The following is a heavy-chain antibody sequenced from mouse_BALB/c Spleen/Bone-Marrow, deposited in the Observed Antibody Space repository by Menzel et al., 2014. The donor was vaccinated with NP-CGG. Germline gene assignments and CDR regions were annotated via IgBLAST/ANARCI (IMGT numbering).Heavy chain of an antibody. CDR3: ARRGRYYAMDY. V-gene: IGHV5-12*02. Sequence: EVQLVESGGGLVQPGGSLKLSCATSGFTFSDYYMYWVRQTPEKRLEWVAYISNGGGSTYYPDTVKGRFTISRDDAKNTLYLQMSRLKSGDTAMYYCARRGRYYAMDYWGQGTSVTVSS. CDR1: GFTFSDYY. J-gene: IGHJ4*01. CDR2: ISNGGGST.